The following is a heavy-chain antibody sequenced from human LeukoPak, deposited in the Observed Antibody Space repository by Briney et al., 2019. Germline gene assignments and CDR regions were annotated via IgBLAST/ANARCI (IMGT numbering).Heavy chain of an antibody. Sequence: GGSLRLSCAASGFTFSSYSMNWVRQAPGKGLEWVSYISSSSNTIYYAESVKGRFTISRDNAKNSLYLQMNSLRDEDTALYYCVTDTSMGGLFDYWGQGTLVTVSS. D-gene: IGHD5-18*01. CDR2: ISSSSNTI. CDR3: VTDTSMGGLFDY. J-gene: IGHJ4*02. V-gene: IGHV3-48*02. CDR1: GFTFSSYS.